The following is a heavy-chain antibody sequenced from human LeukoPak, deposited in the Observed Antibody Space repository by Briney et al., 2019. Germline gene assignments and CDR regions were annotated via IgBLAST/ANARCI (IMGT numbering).Heavy chain of an antibody. CDR2: IKQDGSEK. D-gene: IGHD6-19*01. J-gene: IGHJ3*02. CDR3: ASSGSNDAFDI. Sequence: GGSLRLSCAASGFTFSSYWMSWVRQAPGKGLEWVAIIKQDGSEKYYVDSVKGRFTISRDNAKNSLYLQMNSLRAEDTAVYYCASSGSNDAFDIWGQGTMVTVSS. CDR1: GFTFSSYW. V-gene: IGHV3-7*01.